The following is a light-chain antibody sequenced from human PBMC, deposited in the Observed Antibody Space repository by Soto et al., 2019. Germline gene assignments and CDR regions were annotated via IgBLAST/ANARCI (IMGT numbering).Light chain of an antibody. J-gene: IGKJ2*01. CDR1: QSVLHISNNLNY. CDR3: QQYYSSPPRYT. CDR2: WAS. V-gene: IGKV4-1*01. Sequence: DIVLTQSQASLAVSLGERATINCSSSQSVLHISNNLNYLAWYQQKPGQPPKLLVYWASTRESGVPDRFSGSGSGTDFTLTISSLQAEDVAVYYCQQYYSSPPRYTLGQGAKVDIK.